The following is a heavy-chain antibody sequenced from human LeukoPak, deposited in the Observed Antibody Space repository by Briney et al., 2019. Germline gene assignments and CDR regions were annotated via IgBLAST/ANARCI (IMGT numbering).Heavy chain of an antibody. D-gene: IGHD1-14*01. CDR1: GFTFSSYA. J-gene: IGHJ4*02. Sequence: GGSLRLSCAASGFTFSSYAMNWVRQAPGKGLEWVSGISGHGGNTYYADSVRGRFTISRDNSKNTLYLQTNSLRAEDTAVYYCANQPSLSSITDYWGQGTLVTVSS. CDR3: ANQPSLSSITDY. CDR2: ISGHGGNT. V-gene: IGHV3-23*01.